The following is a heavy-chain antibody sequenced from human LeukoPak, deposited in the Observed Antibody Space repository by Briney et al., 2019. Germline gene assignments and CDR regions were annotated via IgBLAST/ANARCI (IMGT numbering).Heavy chain of an antibody. CDR3: ASTEAASYYYGMDV. J-gene: IGHJ6*04. Sequence: SETLSLTCTVSGGSISSGDHYWSWIRQPPGKGLEWIGYIYYSGSTYYNPSLKSRVTISVDTSKNQFSLKLSSVTAADTAVYYCASTEAASYYYGMDVWGKGTTVTVSS. CDR1: GGSISSGDHY. CDR2: IYYSGST. V-gene: IGHV4-30-4*01. D-gene: IGHD6-13*01.